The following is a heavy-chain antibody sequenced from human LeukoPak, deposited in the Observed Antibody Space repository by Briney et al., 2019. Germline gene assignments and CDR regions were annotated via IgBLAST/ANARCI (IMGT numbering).Heavy chain of an antibody. Sequence: GGSLRLSCAASGFTFSSYAMSWVRQAPGEGLEWVSAISGSGYSTYYADSVKGRFTISRDNSKNTLYLQMNSPRAEDTAVYYCAKEGGYSGYDYPDYWGQGTLVSVSS. CDR3: AKEGGYSGYDYPDY. D-gene: IGHD5-12*01. CDR2: ISGSGYST. J-gene: IGHJ4*02. CDR1: GFTFSSYA. V-gene: IGHV3-23*01.